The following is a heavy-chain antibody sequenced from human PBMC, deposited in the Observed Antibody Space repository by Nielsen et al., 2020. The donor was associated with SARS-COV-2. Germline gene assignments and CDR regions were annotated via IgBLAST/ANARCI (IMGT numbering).Heavy chain of an antibody. V-gene: IGHV4-4*02. CDR2: VSQSGSI. D-gene: IGHD2-2*01. CDR1: GGSVSSNDW. Sequence: SETLSLTCAVSGGSVSSNDWWAWVRQSPGKGLEWIGEVSQSGSINYNPSIQSRVTLSMDKSKRQFSLRLTSVSAADTAVYFCARGDLVVVPSPILGLGPFFYYFYLDVWGKGTTVIVSS. CDR3: ARGDLVVVPSPILGLGPFFYYFYLDV. J-gene: IGHJ6*03.